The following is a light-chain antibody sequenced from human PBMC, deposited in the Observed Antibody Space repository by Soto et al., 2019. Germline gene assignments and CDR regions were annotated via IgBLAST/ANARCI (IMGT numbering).Light chain of an antibody. V-gene: IGKV1-27*01. CDR2: GAS. J-gene: IGKJ4*01. Sequence: DIQMTQSPSSLSASVGDRVTITCRASRYIYTHLAWYQQKPGNSPRLLVYGASTLQSGVPSRFSASGSGTDFYLTISGLRSEDVATYYCQQYSTYPLTFGGGTKVDIK. CDR1: RYIYTH. CDR3: QQYSTYPLT.